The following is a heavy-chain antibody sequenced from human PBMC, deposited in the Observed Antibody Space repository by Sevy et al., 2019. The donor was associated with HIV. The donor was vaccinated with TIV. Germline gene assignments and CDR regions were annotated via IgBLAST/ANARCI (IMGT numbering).Heavy chain of an antibody. V-gene: IGHV3-74*01. D-gene: IGHD3-22*01. CDR1: GFTFSSYW. Sequence: GGSLRLSCAASGFTFSSYWMHWVRQAPGKGLVWVSRINSDGSSTSYADAVKGRFTITGDNAKNTLYLQMNSLRAEDTAVYYCAGDSSGYLGAYWYFDLWGRGTLVTVSS. CDR3: AGDSSGYLGAYWYFDL. CDR2: INSDGSST. J-gene: IGHJ2*01.